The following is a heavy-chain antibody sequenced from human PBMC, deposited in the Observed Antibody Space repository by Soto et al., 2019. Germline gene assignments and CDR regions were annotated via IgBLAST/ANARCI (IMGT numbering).Heavy chain of an antibody. D-gene: IGHD2-21*02. CDR2: VFHSGSV. CDR3: AREDDGGDRDYYGLDV. Sequence: QVQLQQSGPGLVEPSQTLSLTCTVSGASISGDYYHWTWIRQSPGKGLEWIGYVFHSGSVLYNPSLKSRLHISVDTSKNQSSLRLTSVTAADTAVYFCAREDDGGDRDYYGLDVWGQGTTVTVSS. CDR1: GASISGDYYH. J-gene: IGHJ6*02. V-gene: IGHV4-30-4*08.